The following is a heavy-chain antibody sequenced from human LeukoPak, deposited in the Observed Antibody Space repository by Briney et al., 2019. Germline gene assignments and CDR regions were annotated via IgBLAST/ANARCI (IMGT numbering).Heavy chain of an antibody. D-gene: IGHD3-22*01. CDR1: GGSISSGASD. CDR2: INHSGST. V-gene: IGHV4-31*03. CDR3: ASYDSSGPGPDY. Sequence: SETLSLTCTVSGGSISSGASDWGWIRQHPKRGLEWVGYINHSGSTYYNPSLGSRVTMSVDTSKNQFSLKLSSVTAADSAVYYCASYDSSGPGPDYWGQGTLVTVSS. J-gene: IGHJ4*02.